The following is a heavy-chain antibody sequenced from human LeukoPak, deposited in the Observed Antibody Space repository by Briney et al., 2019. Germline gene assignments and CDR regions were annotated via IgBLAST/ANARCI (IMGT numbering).Heavy chain of an antibody. V-gene: IGHV4-39*01. CDR3: AKHMDVGDYGSGDYFDY. D-gene: IGHD3-10*01. CDR1: GDSISSSSYY. CDR2: VYYAGST. Sequence: SETLSLTCTVSGDSISSSSYYWGWVRQPPGKGLEWVASVYYAGSTSYNPSLESRATTSIDTSKNQFSLKLSCGTAADAAVYYRAKHMDVGDYGSGDYFDYCGQGPLVPVSS. J-gene: IGHJ4*02.